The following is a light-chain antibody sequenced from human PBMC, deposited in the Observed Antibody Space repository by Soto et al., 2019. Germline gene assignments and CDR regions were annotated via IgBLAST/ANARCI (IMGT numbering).Light chain of an antibody. CDR2: NTS. J-gene: IGLJ2*01. Sequence: QAVVTQEPSLTVSPGGTVTLTCGSSTGAVTSGHYPYWFQQKPGQAPWTLIYNTSNKHSWTPARFSGSLLGGKAALTLSGAQPEDDAEYYCLLSYSGARVVFGGGTKVTVL. CDR3: LLSYSGARVV. V-gene: IGLV7-46*01. CDR1: TGAVTSGHY.